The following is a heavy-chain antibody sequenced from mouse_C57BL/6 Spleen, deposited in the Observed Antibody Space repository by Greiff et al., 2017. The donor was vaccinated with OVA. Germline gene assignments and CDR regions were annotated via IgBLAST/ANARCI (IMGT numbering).Heavy chain of an antibody. CDR2: INPNNGGT. Sequence: EVQLQQSGPELVKPGASVKISCKASGYTFTDYYMNWVKQSHGKSLEWIGDINPNNGGTSYNQKFKGKATLTVDKSSSTAYMELRSLTSEDSAVYYWARSLFDYWGQGTTLTVSS. D-gene: IGHD6-1*01. V-gene: IGHV1-26*01. CDR1: GYTFTDYY. CDR3: ARSLFDY. J-gene: IGHJ2*01.